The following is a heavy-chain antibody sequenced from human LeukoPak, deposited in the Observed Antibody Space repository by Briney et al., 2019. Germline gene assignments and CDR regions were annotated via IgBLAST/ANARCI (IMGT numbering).Heavy chain of an antibody. J-gene: IGHJ4*02. CDR2: TYYRSKWSI. Sequence: TSQTLSLTCAISGDNVSSKSAVWNWIRQSPSRGVEWLGRTYYRSKWSIGYAESVKSRLTNSPDISKNQFSLQLRSVTPEDTAMYYCARSQTGGTFDYWGQGALVTVSS. D-gene: IGHD1/OR15-1a*01. CDR3: ARSQTGGTFDY. V-gene: IGHV6-1*01. CDR1: GDNVSSKSAV.